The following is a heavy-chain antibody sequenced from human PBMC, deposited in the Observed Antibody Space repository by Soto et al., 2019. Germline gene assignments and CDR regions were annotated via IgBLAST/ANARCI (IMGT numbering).Heavy chain of an antibody. V-gene: IGHV3-23*01. CDR1: GLTCSSSA. D-gene: IGHD6-19*01. CDR2: ISGSGGST. Sequence: LSLSCAASGLTCSSSAMSWVRQAPGKGLEWVSAISGSGGSTYYADSVKGRFTISRDNSKNTLYLQMNSLRAEDTAVYYCAKETSGWYSFDYWGQGTLVTVSS. CDR3: AKETSGWYSFDY. J-gene: IGHJ4*02.